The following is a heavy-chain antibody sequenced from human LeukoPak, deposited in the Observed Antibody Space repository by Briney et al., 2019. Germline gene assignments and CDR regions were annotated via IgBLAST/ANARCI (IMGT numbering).Heavy chain of an antibody. J-gene: IGHJ4*02. V-gene: IGHV4-61*02. CDR1: AGSISSGSYY. CDR2: IYTSGST. CDR3: ARHRYYYGSGSLAYFDY. D-gene: IGHD3-10*01. Sequence: PSETLSLTCTVSAGSISSGSYYWSWIRQPAGKGLEWIGRIYTSGSTNYNPSLKSRVTISVDTSKNQFSLKLTSVTAADTTVYYCARHRYYYGSGSLAYFDYWGQGTLVTVSS.